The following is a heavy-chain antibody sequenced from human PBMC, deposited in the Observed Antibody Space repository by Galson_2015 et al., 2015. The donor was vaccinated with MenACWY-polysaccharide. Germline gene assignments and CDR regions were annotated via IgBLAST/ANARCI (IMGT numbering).Heavy chain of an antibody. D-gene: IGHD2-15*01. CDR3: ARHYCGGGTCYAYYYGMDV. CDR2: ISTSAITI. J-gene: IGHJ6*02. CDR1: GFTFSDYY. Sequence: SLRLSCAASGFTFSDYYMSWIRQAPGKGLEWIAYISTSAITIYYADSVKGRFTISRDDAKNSLYLQMNTLRAEDTAVYYCARHYCGGGTCYAYYYGMDVWGQGTTVSVSS. V-gene: IGHV3-11*01.